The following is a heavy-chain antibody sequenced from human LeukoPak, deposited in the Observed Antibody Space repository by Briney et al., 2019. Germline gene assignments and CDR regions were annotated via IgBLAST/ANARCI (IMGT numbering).Heavy chain of an antibody. CDR1: GFTVSSNY. Sequence: GGSLRLSCAASGFTVSSNYMSWVRQAPGKGLEWVSVIYSGGSTYYADSVKGRFTISRDNFKNTLYLQMNSLRVEDTAVYYCAKDLVVGDDNRGQGTLVTVSS. J-gene: IGHJ4*02. CDR2: IYSGGST. CDR3: AKDLVVGDDN. D-gene: IGHD1-26*01. V-gene: IGHV3-53*01.